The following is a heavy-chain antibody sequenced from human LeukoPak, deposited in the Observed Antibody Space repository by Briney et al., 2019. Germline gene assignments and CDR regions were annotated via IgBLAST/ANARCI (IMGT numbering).Heavy chain of an antibody. Sequence: SETLSLTCTVSGGSISSYYWSWIRQPPGKGLEWIGYIYHSGSTYYNPSLKSRVTISVDRSKNQFSLKLSSVTAADTAVYYCARVFNYYDSSGYLDYWGQGTLVTVSS. CDR3: ARVFNYYDSSGYLDY. V-gene: IGHV4-59*12. J-gene: IGHJ4*02. CDR1: GGSISSYY. CDR2: IYHSGST. D-gene: IGHD3-22*01.